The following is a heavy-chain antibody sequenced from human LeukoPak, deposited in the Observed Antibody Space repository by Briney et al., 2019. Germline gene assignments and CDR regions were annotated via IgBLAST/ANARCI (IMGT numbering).Heavy chain of an antibody. J-gene: IGHJ5*02. CDR3: ARDFTVVVVAATPVSYNWFDP. CDR1: GFTFRNYW. V-gene: IGHV3-7*01. CDR2: INEDGSEK. D-gene: IGHD2-15*01. Sequence: GGSLRLSCAASGFTFRNYWVNWVRQAPGKGLEWVANINEDGSEKYYVDSVKGRFTISRDNAKNSLYLQMNSLRAEDTAVYYCARDFTVVVVAATPVSYNWFDPWGQGTLVTVSS.